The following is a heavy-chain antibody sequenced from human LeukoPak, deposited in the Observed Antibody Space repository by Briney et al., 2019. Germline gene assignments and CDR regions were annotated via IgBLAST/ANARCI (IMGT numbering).Heavy chain of an antibody. CDR1: GFTLISYW. J-gene: IGHJ4*02. V-gene: IGHV3-7*01. CDR3: ARDFSGSYYDLDY. Sequence: GGSLRLSCAASGFTLISYWMSWVRQAPGKGLEWVANMNQDGSDKYYVDSLKGRFAISRDNAKNSLYLQMNSLGAEDTAVYYCARDFSGSYYDLDYWGQGTLVTVSS. D-gene: IGHD1-26*01. CDR2: MNQDGSDK.